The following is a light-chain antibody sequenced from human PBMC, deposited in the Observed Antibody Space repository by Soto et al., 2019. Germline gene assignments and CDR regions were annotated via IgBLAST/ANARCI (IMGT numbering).Light chain of an antibody. CDR2: EAS. CDR1: QSIDRW. CDR3: QPYRSYSLT. Sequence: DIQMTQSPSTLSASVGDRVTITCRASQSIDRWLACYQQRPGKAPRLLLHEASNLEGGVPSRFSGSGSGTELTLPVSSLQSDDFATYCCQPYRSYSLTFGGANKWEIK. J-gene: IGKJ4*01. V-gene: IGKV1-5*01.